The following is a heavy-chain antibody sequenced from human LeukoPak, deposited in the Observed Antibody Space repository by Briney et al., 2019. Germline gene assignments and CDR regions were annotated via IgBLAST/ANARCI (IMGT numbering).Heavy chain of an antibody. Sequence: GGSLRLSCAASGFTFSSYEMNWVRQAPGKGLEWVSYISSSGSTIYYADSVKGRFTISRDNAKNSLYLQMNSLRAEDTAVYYCARDQLELRAFDIWGQGTMATVSS. CDR3: ARDQLELRAFDI. D-gene: IGHD1-7*01. CDR1: GFTFSSYE. CDR2: ISSSGSTI. J-gene: IGHJ3*02. V-gene: IGHV3-48*03.